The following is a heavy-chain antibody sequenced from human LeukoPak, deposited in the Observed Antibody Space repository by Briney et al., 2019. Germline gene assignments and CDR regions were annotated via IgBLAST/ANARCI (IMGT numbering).Heavy chain of an antibody. D-gene: IGHD6-13*01. CDR2: IYYSGST. CDR3: ARDREADSSSWYDYYYYYMDV. J-gene: IGHJ6*03. CDR1: GGSISSSSYY. V-gene: IGHV4-39*07. Sequence: SEALSLTCTVSGGSISSSSYYWGWIRQPPGKGLEWIGSIYYSGSTYYNPSLKSRVTISVDTSKNQFSLKLSSVTAADTAVYYCARDREADSSSWYDYYYYYMDVWGKGTTVTVSS.